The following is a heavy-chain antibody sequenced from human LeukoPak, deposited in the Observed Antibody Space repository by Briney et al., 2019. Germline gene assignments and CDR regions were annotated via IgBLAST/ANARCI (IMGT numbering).Heavy chain of an antibody. Sequence: ASVKVSCKASGGTFSSYAISWVRQAPGQGLEWMGCINPNTGDTNSAQNFQGRVIMIRDTSITTAYMELSRLKSDDTALYYCASKGAGHCYDASCMGSFDLWGQGTTVAVSS. CDR1: GGTFSSYA. V-gene: IGHV1-2*02. J-gene: IGHJ3*01. CDR3: ASKGAGHCYDASCMGSFDL. D-gene: IGHD2-15*01. CDR2: INPNTGDT.